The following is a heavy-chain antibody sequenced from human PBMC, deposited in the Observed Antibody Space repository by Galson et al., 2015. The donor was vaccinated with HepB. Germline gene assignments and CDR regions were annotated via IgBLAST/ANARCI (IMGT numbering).Heavy chain of an antibody. CDR2: ISGSGGST. CDR1: GFTFSTSA. V-gene: IGHV3-23*01. D-gene: IGHD4-23*01. CDR3: AKDLAHGGNDY. J-gene: IGHJ4*02. Sequence: SLRLSCAASGFTFSTSAMNWVRQAPGKGLEWVSAISGSGGSTYYADSVKGRFTISRDNSKNTLYLQMNSLRAEDTAVYYCAKDLAHGGNDYWGQGTLVTVSS.